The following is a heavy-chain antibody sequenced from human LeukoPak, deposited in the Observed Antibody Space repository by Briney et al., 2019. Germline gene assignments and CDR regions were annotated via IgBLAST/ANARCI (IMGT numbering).Heavy chain of an antibody. CDR1: GYTFTSYD. D-gene: IGHD1-7*01. J-gene: IGHJ4*02. V-gene: IGHV1-8*01. CDR3: ARAGIIRTTWEFDY. Sequence: ASVKVSCKASGYTFTSYDINWVRQATGQGLEWMGWMNPNSGNTGYAQKFQGRVTITRNTSISTAYMELSSLRSEDTAVYYCARAGIIRTTWEFDYWGQGTLVTVSS. CDR2: MNPNSGNT.